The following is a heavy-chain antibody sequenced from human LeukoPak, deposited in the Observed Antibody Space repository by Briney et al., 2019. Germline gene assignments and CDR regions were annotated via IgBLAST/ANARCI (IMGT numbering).Heavy chain of an antibody. CDR1: GDSISNDNW. J-gene: IGHJ4*02. V-gene: IGHV4-4*02. Sequence: PSGTLSLTCTVSGDSISNDNWWSWVRQSPEKGLEWIGEIYHSGSLKYNPSLKSRVTISVDKPKRQFSLKLTSLTAADTAVYYCARDIPHMLDYWGQGTLVTVSS. CDR3: ARDIPHMLDY. CDR2: IYHSGSL.